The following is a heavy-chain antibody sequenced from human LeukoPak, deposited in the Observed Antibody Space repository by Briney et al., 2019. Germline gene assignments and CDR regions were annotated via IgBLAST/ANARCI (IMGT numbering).Heavy chain of an antibody. CDR1: GFTFDDYA. D-gene: IGHD6-13*01. V-gene: IGHV3-9*01. CDR2: ISWNSGSI. Sequence: PGGSLRLSCAASGFTFDDYAMHSVRQAPGKGLEWVSGISWNSGSIGYADSVKGRFTISRDNAKNSLYLQMNSLRAEDTALYYCAKDRDSSSWLFDYWGQGTLVTVSS. CDR3: AKDRDSSSWLFDY. J-gene: IGHJ4*02.